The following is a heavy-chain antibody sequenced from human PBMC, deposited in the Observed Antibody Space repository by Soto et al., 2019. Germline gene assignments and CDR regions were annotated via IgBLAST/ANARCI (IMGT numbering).Heavy chain of an antibody. CDR1: GFTFSSYA. CDR3: AREKRVVAATRVYYYYYGMDV. Sequence: QVQLVESGGGVVQPGRSLRLSCAASGFTFSSYAMHWVRQAQGKGLEWVAVISYDGSNKYYADSVKGRFTISRDNSKNTLYLQMNSLRAEDTAVYYCAREKRVVAATRVYYYYYGMDVWGQGTTVTVSS. J-gene: IGHJ6*02. CDR2: ISYDGSNK. D-gene: IGHD2-15*01. V-gene: IGHV3-30-3*01.